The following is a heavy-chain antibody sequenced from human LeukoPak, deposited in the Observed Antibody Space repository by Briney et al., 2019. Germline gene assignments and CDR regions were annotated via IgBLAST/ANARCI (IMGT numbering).Heavy chain of an antibody. CDR3: ARVGPRITMIVVVIAQYYFDY. CDR1: GFTFSSYW. Sequence: GGSLRLSCAASGFTFSSYWMSWVRQAPGKGLEWVANIKQDGSEKYYVDSVKGRFTISRDNAKNSLYLQMNSLRAEGTAVYYCARVGPRITMIVVVIAQYYFDYWGQGTLVTVSS. CDR2: IKQDGSEK. J-gene: IGHJ4*02. D-gene: IGHD3-22*01. V-gene: IGHV3-7*01.